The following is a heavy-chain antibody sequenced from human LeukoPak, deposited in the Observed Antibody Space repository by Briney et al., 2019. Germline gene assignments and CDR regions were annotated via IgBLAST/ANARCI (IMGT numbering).Heavy chain of an antibody. D-gene: IGHD3-10*01. V-gene: IGHV3-74*01. Sequence: GGSLRLSCAASGFTFSSYWMHWVRQAPGKGLAWVSRINTDGSSTSNADSAKGRFTVSRDNAKNTLYLQMSSLRAEDTAVYYCARGGRFGELSSSLWGQGTLVTVSS. J-gene: IGHJ4*02. CDR1: GFTFSSYW. CDR3: ARGGRFGELSSSL. CDR2: INTDGSST.